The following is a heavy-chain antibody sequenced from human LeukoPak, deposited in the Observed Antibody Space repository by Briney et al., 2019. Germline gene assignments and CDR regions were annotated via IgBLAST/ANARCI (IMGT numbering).Heavy chain of an antibody. Sequence: PSETLSLTCAVYGGSFSGYYWSCIRQPPGKGLEWIGEINHSGSTNYNPSLKSRVTISVDTSKNQFSLRLSSVTAADTAVYYCARSWGGYYYYYMDVWGKGTTVTISS. D-gene: IGHD3-16*01. CDR3: ARSWGGYYYYYMDV. CDR1: GGSFSGYY. V-gene: IGHV4-34*01. CDR2: INHSGST. J-gene: IGHJ6*03.